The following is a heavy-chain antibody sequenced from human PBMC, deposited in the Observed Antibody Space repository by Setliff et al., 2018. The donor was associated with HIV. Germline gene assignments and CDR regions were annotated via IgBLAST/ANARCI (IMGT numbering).Heavy chain of an antibody. CDR2: IYSSGST. CDR1: GGSISSGTNY. J-gene: IGHJ4*02. V-gene: IGHV4-61*02. CDR3: ASSGWLPYFDY. D-gene: IGHD6-19*01. Sequence: PSETLSLTCSVSGGSISSGTNYWSWIRQPAGKGLEWIGRIYSSGSTNYNPSLKSRVTISVDKSKNQFSLKLSSVTAADTAVYYCASSGWLPYFDYWGQGTLVTVS.